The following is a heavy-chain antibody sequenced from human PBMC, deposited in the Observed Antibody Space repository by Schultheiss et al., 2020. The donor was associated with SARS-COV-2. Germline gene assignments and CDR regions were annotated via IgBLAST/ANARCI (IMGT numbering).Heavy chain of an antibody. CDR1: GGSISSGDYY. CDR2: IHHSGNT. CDR3: ATIDYHYAMDV. D-gene: IGHD3-16*02. J-gene: IGHJ6*02. V-gene: IGHV4-39*07. Sequence: SETLSLTCTVSGGSISSGDYYWSWIRQPPGKGLEWIGEIHHSGNTNYNVSLESRVTISIDKSKDQFSLKVTSVTAVDTAIYYCATIDYHYAMDVWGQGTTVTVSS.